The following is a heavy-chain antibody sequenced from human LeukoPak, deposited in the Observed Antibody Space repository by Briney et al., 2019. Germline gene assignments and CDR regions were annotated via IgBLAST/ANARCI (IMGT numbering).Heavy chain of an antibody. Sequence: PGGSLRLSCAASGFTFSNAWMSWVRQAPGKGLEWVAFIRYDGSNKYYADSVKGRFTISRDNSKNTLYLQMNSLRAEDTAVYYCAKDPRITMIVVVPEYFQHWGQGTLVTVSS. CDR2: IRYDGSNK. CDR3: AKDPRITMIVVVPEYFQH. D-gene: IGHD3-22*01. V-gene: IGHV3-30*02. CDR1: GFTFSNAW. J-gene: IGHJ1*01.